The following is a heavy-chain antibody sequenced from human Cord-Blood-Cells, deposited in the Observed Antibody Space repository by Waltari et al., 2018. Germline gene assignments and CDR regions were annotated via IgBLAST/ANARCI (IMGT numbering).Heavy chain of an antibody. CDR2: INHSGST. CDR3: ARGGACSSTSCYNWFDP. Sequence: QVQLQQWGAGLLKPSETLSLTCAVYGGSFSGYYWSWIRQPPGKWLEWIGEINHSGSTNYNPSLKSRVTISVDTSRIQFAPKLSSVTAADTAVYYCARGGACSSTSCYNWFDPWGQGTLVTVAS. J-gene: IGHJ5*02. CDR1: GGSFSGYY. D-gene: IGHD2-2*01. V-gene: IGHV4-34*01.